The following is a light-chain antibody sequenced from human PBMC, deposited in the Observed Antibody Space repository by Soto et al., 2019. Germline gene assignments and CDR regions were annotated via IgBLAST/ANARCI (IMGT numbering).Light chain of an antibody. CDR2: EVS. Sequence: QSALTQPPSASGSPGQSVPISCTGTSSDVGGYNYVSWYQQHPGKAPKLMIYEVSKRPSGVPDRFPGSKSGNTASLTVSGLQAEDEADYYCSSYAGSNREVFGTGTKVTAL. J-gene: IGLJ1*01. CDR3: SSYAGSNREV. V-gene: IGLV2-8*01. CDR1: SSDVGGYNY.